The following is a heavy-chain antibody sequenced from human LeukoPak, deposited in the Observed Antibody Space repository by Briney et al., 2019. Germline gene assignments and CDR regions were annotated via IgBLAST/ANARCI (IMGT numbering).Heavy chain of an antibody. D-gene: IGHD3-16*01. J-gene: IGHJ3*02. CDR2: ISGSGGST. CDR3: AARPPRRYDYVWGSPGEAFDI. V-gene: IGHV3-23*01. Sequence: PGGSLRLSCAASGFTFSSYAMSWVRQAPGKGLEWVSAISGSGGSTYYADSVKGRFTISRDNSKNTLYLQMNSLRAEDTAVYYCAARPPRRYDYVWGSPGEAFDIWGQGTMVTVSS. CDR1: GFTFSSYA.